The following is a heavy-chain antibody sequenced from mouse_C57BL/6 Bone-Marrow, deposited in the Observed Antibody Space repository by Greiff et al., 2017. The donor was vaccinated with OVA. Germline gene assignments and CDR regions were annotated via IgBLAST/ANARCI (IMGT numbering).Heavy chain of an antibody. D-gene: IGHD3-2*02. CDR1: GYTFTSSG. CDR3: ARSTAQATGDY. CDR2: IYPRSGNT. J-gene: IGHJ2*01. V-gene: IGHV1-81*01. Sequence: QVQLQQSGAELARPGASVKLSCKASGYTFTSSGISWVKQRTGQGLEWIGEIYPRSGNTYYNEKFKGKATLTADKSSSTAYMELRSLTSADSAVYFCARSTAQATGDYWGQGTTLTVSS.